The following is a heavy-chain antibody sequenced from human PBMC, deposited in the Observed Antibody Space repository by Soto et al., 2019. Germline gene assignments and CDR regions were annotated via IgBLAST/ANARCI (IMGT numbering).Heavy chain of an antibody. CDR2: IYDSGST. CDR3: ARDQRIVVVTVFDY. J-gene: IGHJ4*02. D-gene: IGHD3-22*01. V-gene: IGHV4-59*11. CDR1: GDSLKNHY. Sequence: SETLSLTCSVSGDSLKNHYWAWIRHSPGKGLEWIGNIYDSGSTYYNPSLKSRVTISVDTSKNQFSLKLSSVTAADTAVYYCARDQRIVVVTVFDYWGQGTLVTVSS.